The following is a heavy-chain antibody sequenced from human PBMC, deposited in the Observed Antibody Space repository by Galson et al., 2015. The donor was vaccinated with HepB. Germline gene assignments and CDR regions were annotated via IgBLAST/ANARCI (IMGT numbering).Heavy chain of an antibody. V-gene: IGHV3-30-3*01. D-gene: IGHD5-12*01. CDR3: ARDSGGYSGYDPFDY. J-gene: IGHJ4*02. CDR2: ISYDGSNK. Sequence: SLRLSCAASGFTFSSYAMHWVRQAPGKGLEWVAVISYDGSNKYYADSVKGRFTISRDNSKNTLYLQMNSLRAEDTAVYYCARDSGGYSGYDPFDYWGQGTLVTVSS. CDR1: GFTFSSYA.